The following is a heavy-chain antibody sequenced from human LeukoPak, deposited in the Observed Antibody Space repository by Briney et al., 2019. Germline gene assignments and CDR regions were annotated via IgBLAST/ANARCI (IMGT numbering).Heavy chain of an antibody. CDR3: ARVNDDDDAFDI. V-gene: IGHV1-8*03. Sequence: ASVKVSCKASGYTFTSYDINWVRQATGQGLEWMGWMNPNSGNTGYAQKFQGRVTITRNTSISTAYMELSSLRSEDTAVYYCARVNDDDDAFDIWGQGTVVTVSS. CDR2: MNPNSGNT. J-gene: IGHJ3*02. CDR1: GYTFTSYD. D-gene: IGHD1-1*01.